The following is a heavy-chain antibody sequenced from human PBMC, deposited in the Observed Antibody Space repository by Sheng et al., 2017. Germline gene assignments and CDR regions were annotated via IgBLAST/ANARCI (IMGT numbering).Heavy chain of an antibody. CDR3: ARDGAAAGTNIYYYYGMDV. CDR1: GGSISSYY. J-gene: IGHJ6*02. CDR2: IYTSGST. Sequence: QVQLQESGPGLVKPSETLSLTCTVSGGSISSYYWSWIRQPAGKGLEWIGRIYTSGSTNYNPSLKSRVTMSVDTSKNQFSLKLSSVTAADTAVYYCARDGAAAGTNIYYYYGMDVWGRRTDGHRLL. V-gene: IGHV4-4*07. D-gene: IGHD6-19*01.